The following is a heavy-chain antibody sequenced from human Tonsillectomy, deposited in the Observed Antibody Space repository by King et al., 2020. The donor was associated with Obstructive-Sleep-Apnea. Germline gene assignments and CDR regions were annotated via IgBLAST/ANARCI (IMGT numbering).Heavy chain of an antibody. CDR3: ARAFPQWELLYIEPDDAFDI. V-gene: IGHV3-30-3*01. J-gene: IGHJ3*02. CDR2: ISYDGSNK. Sequence: VQLVESGGGVVQPGRSLRLSCAASGFTFSSYAMHWVRQAPGKGLEWVAVISYDGSNKYYADSVKGRFTISRDNSKNTLYLQMNSLRAEDTAVYYCARAFPQWELLYIEPDDAFDIWGQGTMVTVSS. D-gene: IGHD1-26*01. CDR1: GFTFSSYA.